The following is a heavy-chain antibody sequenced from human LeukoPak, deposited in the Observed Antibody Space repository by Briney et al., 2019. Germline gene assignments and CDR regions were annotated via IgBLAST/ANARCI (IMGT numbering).Heavy chain of an antibody. CDR1: GYTFTNYG. J-gene: IGHJ3*02. CDR3: ASPEGRYYDSSGYSGNAFDI. Sequence: EASVKVSCKASGYTFTNYGISWVRQAPGQGLEWMGWIGSYNGETNYAQKFQGRVTMTTDTSTSTVYMELRSLTSDDTAVYYCASPEGRYYDSSGYSGNAFDIWGQGTMVTVSS. CDR2: IGSYNGET. D-gene: IGHD3-22*01. V-gene: IGHV1-18*01.